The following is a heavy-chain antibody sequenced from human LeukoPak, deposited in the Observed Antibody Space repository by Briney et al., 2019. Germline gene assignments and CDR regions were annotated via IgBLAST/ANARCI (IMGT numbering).Heavy chain of an antibody. CDR1: GFTFSSYA. Sequence: PGGSLRLSCAASGFTFSSYAMHWVRQAPGKGLEWVAVISYDGSNKYYADSVKGRFTISRDNSKNTLYLQMNSLRAEDTAVYYCAANQNSSGWYYFDYWGQGTLVTASS. CDR3: AANQNSSGWYYFDY. V-gene: IGHV3-30*04. CDR2: ISYDGSNK. D-gene: IGHD6-19*01. J-gene: IGHJ4*02.